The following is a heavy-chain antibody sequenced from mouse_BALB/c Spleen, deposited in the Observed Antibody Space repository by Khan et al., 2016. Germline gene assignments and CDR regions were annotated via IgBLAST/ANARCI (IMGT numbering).Heavy chain of an antibody. J-gene: IGHJ2*01. CDR2: INTNGGST. D-gene: IGHD1-1*02. Sequence: EVELVESGGGLVQPGGSLKLSCTASGFTFNNYGMSWVRQTRDKRLDLVATINTNGGSTYYPDSVKGRFTISRDNAKNTLYLQMSSLKSEDTAMYCCARCGCYGNFFDYWGQGTTLTVSS. V-gene: IGHV5-6-3*01. CDR1: GFTFNNYG. CDR3: ARCGCYGNFFDY.